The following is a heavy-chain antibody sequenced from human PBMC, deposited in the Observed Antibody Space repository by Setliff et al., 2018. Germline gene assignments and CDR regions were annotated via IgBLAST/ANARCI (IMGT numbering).Heavy chain of an antibody. CDR2: IYTSGST. CDR3: ARRRTALAFDI. D-gene: IGHD5-18*01. V-gene: IGHV4-4*07. CDR1: GGSISSYW. Sequence: PSETLSLTCTVSGGSISSYWWSWIRQPAGKGLEWIGRIYTSGSTNYNPSLKSRVTMSVDTSKKKFSLKLSSVTAADTAVYYCARRRTALAFDIWGQGTMVTVSS. J-gene: IGHJ3*02.